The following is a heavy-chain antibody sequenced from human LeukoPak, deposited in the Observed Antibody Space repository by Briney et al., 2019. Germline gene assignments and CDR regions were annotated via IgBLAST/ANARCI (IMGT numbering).Heavy chain of an antibody. J-gene: IGHJ4*02. CDR3: ARDNWGSFDY. V-gene: IGHV3-74*01. D-gene: IGHD7-27*01. Sequence: GGSLRLSCVGSGFTFSAYWMGWVRQAPGQGLEYVSHMSNDGSYTVYADSVKGRFTISRENAKNTVYLQMNSLRAEDAAVYYCARDNWGSFDYWGQGVLITVSS. CDR1: GFTFSAYW. CDR2: MSNDGSYT.